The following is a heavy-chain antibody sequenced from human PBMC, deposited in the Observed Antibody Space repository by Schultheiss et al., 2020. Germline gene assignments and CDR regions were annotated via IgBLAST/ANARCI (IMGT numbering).Heavy chain of an antibody. D-gene: IGHD6-13*01. CDR2: INHSGST. CDR3: ARGAISSSWYRSWFDP. CDR1: GGSFSGYY. Sequence: SQTLSLTCAVYGGSFSGYYWSWIRQPPGKGLEWIGEINHSGSTNYNPSLKSRVTISVDTSKNQFSLKLSSVTAADTAVYYCARGAISSSWYRSWFDPWGQGTLVTVSS. J-gene: IGHJ5*02. V-gene: IGHV4-34*01.